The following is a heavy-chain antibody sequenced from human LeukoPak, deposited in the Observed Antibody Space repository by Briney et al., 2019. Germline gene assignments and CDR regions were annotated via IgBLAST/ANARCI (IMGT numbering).Heavy chain of an antibody. V-gene: IGHV3-23*01. CDR2: ITGTADNT. J-gene: IGHJ4*02. D-gene: IGHD6-19*01. Sequence: GGSLRLSCAASGFTLSSYAMIWVRQAPGKGLEWVSAITGTADNTYYADSVKGRFSISRDNSKNTVYLQLNSLRAEDTAVYYCAKTRGWPYYFNYWGQGTLVTVSS. CDR1: GFTLSSYA. CDR3: AKTRGWPYYFNY.